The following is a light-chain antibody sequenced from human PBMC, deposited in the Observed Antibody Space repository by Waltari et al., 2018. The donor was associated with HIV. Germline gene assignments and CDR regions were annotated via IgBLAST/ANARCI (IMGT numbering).Light chain of an antibody. J-gene: IGLJ1*01. CDR3: AVWDDSLNGYV. CDR2: TNN. Sequence: QSVLTQPPSASGTPGQRVTFSCSGGSSNIGSNTLTWYQQFPGAAPKLLIYTNNQRPSGVPDRFSGSKSGTSASLAISGLQSEDEADYYCAVWDDSLNGYVFGPGTKVTVL. V-gene: IGLV1-44*01. CDR1: SSNIGSNT.